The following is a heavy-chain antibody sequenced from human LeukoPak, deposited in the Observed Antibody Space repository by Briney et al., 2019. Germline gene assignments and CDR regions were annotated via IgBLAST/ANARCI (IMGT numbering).Heavy chain of an antibody. CDR2: ISSNGGST. CDR3: ARSGPADYYFWSGYLNNWFDP. D-gene: IGHD3-3*01. Sequence: GGSLRLSCAAAGFTFSSYAMHWVRQAPGKGLEYVSAISSNGGSTYYANSVKGRFTISRDNSKNTLYLQMGSLRAEDMAVYYCARSGPADYYFWSGYLNNWFDPWGQGTLVTVSS. J-gene: IGHJ5*02. CDR1: GFTFSSYA. V-gene: IGHV3-64*01.